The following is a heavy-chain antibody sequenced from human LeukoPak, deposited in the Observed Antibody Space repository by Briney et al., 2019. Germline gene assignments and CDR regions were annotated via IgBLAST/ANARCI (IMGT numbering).Heavy chain of an antibody. CDR2: SWADGAP. V-gene: IGHV4-61*02. Sequence: KPSETLSLTCTVSGDSISSGNYYWSWIRQPAGKGLEWIGRSWADGAPTYRPSLKSRVTISVDTSKNQFSLRLSSVTAADTAVYYCARGRDSRGYQFMGFDSWGQGTLVTVSS. CDR3: ARGRDSRGYQFMGFDS. CDR1: GDSISSGNYY. D-gene: IGHD3-22*01. J-gene: IGHJ4*02.